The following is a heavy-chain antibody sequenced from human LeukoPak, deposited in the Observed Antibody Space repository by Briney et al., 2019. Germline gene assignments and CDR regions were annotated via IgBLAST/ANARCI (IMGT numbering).Heavy chain of an antibody. V-gene: IGHV4-34*01. D-gene: IGHD3-22*01. CDR2: INHSGST. Sequence: SETLSLTCAVYGGSFSVYYWSWIRQPPGKGLEWIGEINHSGSTNYNPSLKSRVTISVDTSKNQFSLKLSSVTAADTAVYYCARVQSADSSGLSFDYWGQGTLVTVSS. CDR1: GGSFSVYY. J-gene: IGHJ4*02. CDR3: ARVQSADSSGLSFDY.